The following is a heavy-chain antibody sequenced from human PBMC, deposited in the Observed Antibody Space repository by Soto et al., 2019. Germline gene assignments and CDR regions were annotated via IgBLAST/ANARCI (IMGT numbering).Heavy chain of an antibody. CDR2: IDPSDSYT. V-gene: IGHV5-10-1*01. D-gene: IGHD6-6*01. Sequence: PWESLKISCKGSGYSFTSYWISWVRQMPAKGLVWMGRIDPSDSYTNYSPSFQGHVTISADKSISTAYLQWSSLKASDTAMYYCAREYSSSSSLNYYYYGMDVWGQGTTVTV. CDR3: AREYSSSSSLNYYYYGMDV. CDR1: GYSFTSYW. J-gene: IGHJ6*01.